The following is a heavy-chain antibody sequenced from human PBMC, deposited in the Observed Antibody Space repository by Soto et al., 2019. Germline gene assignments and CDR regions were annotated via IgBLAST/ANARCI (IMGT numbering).Heavy chain of an antibody. CDR2: IIPIFGTA. CDR3: ARDGGRHSGGIDY. Sequence: QVQLVQSGAEVKKPGSSVKVSCKASGGTFSSYSINWVRQAPGQGLEWMGEIIPIFGTANYAQKFHGRVTITAEESTSTAYMALSSLRSEVTAVYFCARDGGRHSGGIDYWGQGTLVTVPS. V-gene: IGHV1-69*01. D-gene: IGHD1-26*01. CDR1: GGTFSSYS. J-gene: IGHJ4*02.